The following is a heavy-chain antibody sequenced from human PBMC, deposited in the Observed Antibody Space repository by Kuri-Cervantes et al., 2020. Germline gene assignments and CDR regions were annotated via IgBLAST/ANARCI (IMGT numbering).Heavy chain of an antibody. CDR3: ARGSRSWFDVTIDY. J-gene: IGHJ4*02. CDR2: MNPNSGNT. D-gene: IGHD3-10*01. CDR1: GYTFTSYY. V-gene: IGHV1-8*02. Sequence: ASVKVSCKASGYTFTSYYMHWVRQATGQGLEWMGWMNPNSGNTGYAQKFQGRVTMTRNTSISTAYMELSSLRSEDTAVYYCARGSRSWFDVTIDYWGQGTLVTVSS.